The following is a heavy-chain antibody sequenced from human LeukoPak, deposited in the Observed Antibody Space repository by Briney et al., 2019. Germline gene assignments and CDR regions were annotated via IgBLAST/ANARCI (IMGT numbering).Heavy chain of an antibody. J-gene: IGHJ4*02. Sequence: PGGSLRLSCAASGFNFSSYWMHWVRQAPGKGLVWISRINYDGTTTSYADSVKGRFTISRDNAKNTLYLQMNSLRAEDTAVYYCARGYYFDYWGQGTLVTVSS. CDR3: ARGYYFDY. V-gene: IGHV3-74*01. CDR2: INYDGTTT. CDR1: GFNFSSYW.